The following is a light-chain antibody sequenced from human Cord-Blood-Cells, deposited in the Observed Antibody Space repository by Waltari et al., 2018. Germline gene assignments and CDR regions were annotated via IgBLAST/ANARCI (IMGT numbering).Light chain of an antibody. V-gene: IGLV1-44*01. CDR3: AAWDDSLNGWV. Sequence: QSVLTQPPSASGTPGQRVTISCSGSSSNIGSNTVNWYQQLPGTAPKLLIYENKRRPAGVPDRFSGSKSGTSASLAISGLQSEDEADYYCAAWDDSLNGWVFGGGTKLTVL. CDR2: ENK. J-gene: IGLJ3*02. CDR1: SSNIGSNT.